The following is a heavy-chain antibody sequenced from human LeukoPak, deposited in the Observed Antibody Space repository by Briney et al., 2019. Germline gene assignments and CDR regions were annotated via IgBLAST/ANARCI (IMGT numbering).Heavy chain of an antibody. Sequence: GGSLRLSCAASGFTFSDYYMSWIRQAPGKGLEWVLYISSSGSTIYYADSVKGRFTISRDNAKNSLYLQMNSLRAEDTAVYYCAKDYYALLWFGEFNRKYYFDYWGQGTLVTVSS. V-gene: IGHV3-11*01. CDR1: GFTFSDYY. D-gene: IGHD3-10*01. CDR3: AKDYYALLWFGEFNRKYYFDY. J-gene: IGHJ4*02. CDR2: ISSSGSTI.